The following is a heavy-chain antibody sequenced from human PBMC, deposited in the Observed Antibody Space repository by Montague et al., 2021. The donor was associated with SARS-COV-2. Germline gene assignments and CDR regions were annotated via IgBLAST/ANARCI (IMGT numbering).Heavy chain of an antibody. D-gene: IGHD6-13*01. Sequence: CAISGDSVSSNSAAWNWIRQSPSRGLEWLGRTYYRSKWYNDYAVSVKSRITINPDTSKNQFSLQLNSVTPEDTAVYYCARDGGLYSSSWYLGYLDYWGQGTLVTVSS. CDR1: GDSVSSNSAA. CDR2: TYYRSKWYN. J-gene: IGHJ4*02. CDR3: ARDGGLYSSSWYLGYLDY. V-gene: IGHV6-1*01.